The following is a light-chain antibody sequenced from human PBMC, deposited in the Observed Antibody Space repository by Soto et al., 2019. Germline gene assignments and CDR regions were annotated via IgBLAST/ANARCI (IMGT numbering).Light chain of an antibody. Sequence: EIVLTQSPGTLSLSPGETATLSCRASQSVTSSFLAWYQQKPGQAPRLLIYGASSRATGIPDRFSGSWSGTDFTLTISRLEPEDFAVYYCQQYGSSRTFGQGTKVEIK. CDR3: QQYGSSRT. V-gene: IGKV3-20*01. CDR1: QSVTSSF. J-gene: IGKJ1*01. CDR2: GAS.